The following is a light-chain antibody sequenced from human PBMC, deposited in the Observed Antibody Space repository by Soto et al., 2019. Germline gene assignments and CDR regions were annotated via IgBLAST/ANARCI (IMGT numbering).Light chain of an antibody. CDR3: QQYNNWPSWT. J-gene: IGKJ1*01. CDR2: GAS. V-gene: IGKV3-15*01. Sequence: EIVLTQSPGTLSLSPGERATLSCRASQSVSSSYLAWYQQKPGQAPRLLIYGASTRSTGIPARFSGSGSGTEFTLTICSLQSEDFAVYYCQQYNNWPSWTFGQGTKVDIK. CDR1: QSVSSSY.